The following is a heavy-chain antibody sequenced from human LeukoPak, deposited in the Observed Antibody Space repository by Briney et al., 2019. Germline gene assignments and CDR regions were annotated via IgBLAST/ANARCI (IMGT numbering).Heavy chain of an antibody. CDR2: IWYDGSNK. CDR3: ARDKGSWPPFDY. J-gene: IGHJ4*02. CDR1: GFTFSSYG. Sequence: QPGRSLRLSCAASGFTFSSYGMHWVRKAPGKGLEWVAVIWYDGSNKYYADSVKGRFTISRDNSKNTLYLQMNSLRAEDTAVYYCARDKGSWPPFDYWGQGTLVTVSS. V-gene: IGHV3-33*01. D-gene: IGHD6-13*01.